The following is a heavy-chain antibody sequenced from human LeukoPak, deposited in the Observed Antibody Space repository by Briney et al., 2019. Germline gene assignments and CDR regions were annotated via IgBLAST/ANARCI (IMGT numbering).Heavy chain of an antibody. V-gene: IGHV1-2*02. CDR2: INPNSGGT. D-gene: IGHD1-26*01. CDR1: GYTFTGYY. CDR3: ASSGWSGSYYGGYYFDY. Sequence: GASVKVSCKASGYTFTGYYMHWVRPAAGQGLEWMGWINPNSGGTNYAQKFQGRVTMTRDTSISTAYMELSRLRSDDTAVYYCASSGWSGSYYGGYYFDYWGQGTLVTVSS. J-gene: IGHJ4*02.